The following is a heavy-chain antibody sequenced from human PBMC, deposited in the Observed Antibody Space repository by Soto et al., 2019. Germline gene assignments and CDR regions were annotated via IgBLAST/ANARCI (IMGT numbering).Heavy chain of an antibody. J-gene: IGHJ4*02. CDR3: ARGAGSAYYVDS. D-gene: IGHD3-22*01. V-gene: IGHV3-74*01. CDR2: INPYGSTT. CDR1: GFTFTSYW. Sequence: EVQLVESGGGLVQPGGSLRLSCAASGFTFTSYWMHWVRQAPGKGLVWVSRINPYGSTTNYADSVKGQFTISRDNAKKTLYLQMNSLRAEDTAVYYCARGAGSAYYVDSWGQGTLVTVSS.